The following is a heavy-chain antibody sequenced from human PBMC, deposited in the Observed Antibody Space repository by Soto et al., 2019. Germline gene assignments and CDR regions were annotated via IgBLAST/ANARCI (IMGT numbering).Heavy chain of an antibody. Sequence: QVQLQESGPGLVKPSQTLSLTCTVSGGSISSGGYYWSWIRQHPGKGLEWIGYIYYSGSTYYNPSLKSRVTTSLDTAKTQCSLKLSSVTAADTAVYYCARGGASGSLSYYYYGMDVWGQGTTVTDSS. J-gene: IGHJ6*02. CDR1: GGSISSGGYY. D-gene: IGHD3-10*01. V-gene: IGHV4-31*03. CDR2: IYYSGST. CDR3: ARGGASGSLSYYYYGMDV.